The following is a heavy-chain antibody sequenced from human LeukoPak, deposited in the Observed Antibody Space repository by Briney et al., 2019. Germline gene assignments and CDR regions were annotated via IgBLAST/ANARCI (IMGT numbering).Heavy chain of an antibody. CDR2: ISPSGST. J-gene: IGHJ4*02. V-gene: IGHV4-38-2*01. CDR1: GYSISSGYY. CDR3: ALSPLGAAGTWSGLFDY. D-gene: IGHD6-13*01. Sequence: SETLSLTCAVSGYSISSGYYWGWIRQPPGKGLEWIGSISPSGSTFYNPSLKSRVTISVDTSKNQFSLKLRSVAAADTAVYYCALSPLGAAGTWSGLFDYWGQGTLVTVSS.